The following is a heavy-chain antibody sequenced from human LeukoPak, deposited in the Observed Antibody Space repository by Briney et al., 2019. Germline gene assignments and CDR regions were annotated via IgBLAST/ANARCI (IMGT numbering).Heavy chain of an antibody. V-gene: IGHV1-24*01. J-gene: IGHJ4*02. CDR2: FDPEDGET. D-gene: IGHD3-3*01. Sequence: ASVKVSCKVSGYTLTELSMHWVRQAPGKGLEWMGGFDPEDGETIYAQKFQGRVTMTEDTSTDTAYMEPSSLRSEDTAVYYCATAVFGVVIIPNYFDYWGQGTLVTVSS. CDR3: ATAVFGVVIIPNYFDY. CDR1: GYTLTELS.